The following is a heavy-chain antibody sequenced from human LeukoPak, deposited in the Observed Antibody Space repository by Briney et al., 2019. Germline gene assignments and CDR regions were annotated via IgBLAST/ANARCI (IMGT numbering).Heavy chain of an antibody. V-gene: IGHV3-23*01. Sequence: GGSLRLSCAASGFTFSNYAMGWVRQAPGKGLEWVSVISVSGGTTYYADSVKGRFTISRDNSKNTVYLQMNSLRAEDTAVYFCAKDVWAVITTEFDYWGQGAQVTVCS. D-gene: IGHD3-22*01. CDR1: GFTFSNYA. J-gene: IGHJ4*02. CDR3: AKDVWAVITTEFDY. CDR2: ISVSGGTT.